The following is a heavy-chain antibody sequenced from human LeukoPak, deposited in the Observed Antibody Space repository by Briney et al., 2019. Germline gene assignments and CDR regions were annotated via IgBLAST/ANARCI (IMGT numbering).Heavy chain of an antibody. J-gene: IGHJ5*02. V-gene: IGHV4-4*02. CDR1: GGSLSSSSGHC. Sequence: SETLSLTCAVSGGSLSSSSGHCWTWVLQPPGKGLEWIGEIYHSGSTNYNPSLKSRVTMLLDKSKNQFSLKLSSVTAADTAVYYCARGPARFDPWGQGTLVTVSS. CDR2: IYHSGST. CDR3: ARGPARFDP.